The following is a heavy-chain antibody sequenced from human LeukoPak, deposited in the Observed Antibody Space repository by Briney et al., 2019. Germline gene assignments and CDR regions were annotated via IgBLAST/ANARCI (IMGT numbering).Heavy chain of an antibody. D-gene: IGHD3-10*01. Sequence: PSETLSLTCTVSGYSISSGYYWGWIRQPPGEGLEWIGSIYHSGSTYYNPSLKSRVTISVDRSKNQFSLKLSSVTAADTAVYCCARDYYGSGRGWFDPWGQGTLVTVSS. CDR1: GYSISSGYY. J-gene: IGHJ5*02. CDR3: ARDYYGSGRGWFDP. CDR2: IYHSGST. V-gene: IGHV4-38-2*02.